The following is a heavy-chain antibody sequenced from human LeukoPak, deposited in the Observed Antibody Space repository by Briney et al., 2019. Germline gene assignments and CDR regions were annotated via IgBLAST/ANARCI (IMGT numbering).Heavy chain of an antibody. V-gene: IGHV3-23*01. CDR2: ISGSGGST. CDR1: GITFSTFG. D-gene: IGHD6-13*01. CDR3: AKLPSAGTYYYYYYMDV. Sequence: GGSLRLSCAASGITFSTFGMHWVRQAPGKGLEWVSAISGSGGSTYYADSVKGRFTISRDNSKNTLYLQMNSLRAEDTAVYYCAKLPSAGTYYYYYYMDVWGKGTTVTVSS. J-gene: IGHJ6*03.